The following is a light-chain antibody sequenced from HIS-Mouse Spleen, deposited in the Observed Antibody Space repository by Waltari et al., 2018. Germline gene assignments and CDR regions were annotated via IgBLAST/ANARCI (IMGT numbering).Light chain of an antibody. Sequence: QSALTQPRSLSGSPGQPVTISCTGTSSDGGGYNYVSWYQQHPGKAPKLMIYYVSKRPSGVPDRFSGSKSGNTASLTISGLQAEDEADYYCCSYAGSYTLVFGGGTKLTVL. CDR3: CSYAGSYTLV. CDR1: SSDGGGYNY. J-gene: IGLJ2*01. CDR2: YVS. V-gene: IGLV2-11*01.